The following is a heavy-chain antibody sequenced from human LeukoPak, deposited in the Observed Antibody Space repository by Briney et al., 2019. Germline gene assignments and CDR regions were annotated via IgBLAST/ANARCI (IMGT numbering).Heavy chain of an antibody. Sequence: PGGSLRLSCAASGFTFSSYAMSWVRQAPGKGLEGVSAISGSSDSTDYADSVKGRFTISRDNSKNTLYLQMHSLRAEDTAVYYCAKGRGYSTTWYVDYWGQGTLVSVCS. CDR3: AKGRGYSTTWYVDY. CDR1: GFTFSSYA. V-gene: IGHV3-23*01. J-gene: IGHJ4*02. D-gene: IGHD6-13*01. CDR2: ISGSSDST.